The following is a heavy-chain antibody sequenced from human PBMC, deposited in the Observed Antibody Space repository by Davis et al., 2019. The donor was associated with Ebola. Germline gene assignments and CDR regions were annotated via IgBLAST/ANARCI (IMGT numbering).Heavy chain of an antibody. CDR2: ISYDGSNK. V-gene: IGHV3-30-3*01. D-gene: IGHD2-15*01. CDR1: VITFSSYA. J-gene: IGHJ6*04. Sequence: GESLKISCTDSVITFSSYAMTWVRQAPGKGLEWVAVISYDGSNKYYADSVKGRFTISRDNSKNTLYLQMNSLRAEDTAVYYCARGGDIVVVVAATKDYYGMDVWGKGTTVTVSS. CDR3: ARGGDIVVVVAATKDYYGMDV.